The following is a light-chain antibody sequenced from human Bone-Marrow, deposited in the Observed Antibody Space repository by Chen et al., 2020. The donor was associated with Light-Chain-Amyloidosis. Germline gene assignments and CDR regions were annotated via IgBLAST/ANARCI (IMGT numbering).Light chain of an antibody. CDR1: QTIQKNY. J-gene: IGKJ2*02. CDR3: KLYSTAPWT. Sequence: EIVLTQSPGALSLSPGERVTNSCRASQTIQKNYLACYQQKPGQAPRLLIFGASSRASGVPDSVVGSGSGTDFTLSIRRLEPEDFGVYHCKLYSTAPWTFGQGT. CDR2: GAS. V-gene: IGKV3-20*01.